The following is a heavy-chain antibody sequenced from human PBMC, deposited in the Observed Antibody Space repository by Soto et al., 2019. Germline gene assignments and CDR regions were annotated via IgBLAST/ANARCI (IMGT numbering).Heavy chain of an antibody. D-gene: IGHD3-10*01. CDR3: ARVRDDYYGSGSYFDY. CDR2: INAGNGNT. Sequence: ASVKVSCKASGYTFTSYAMHWVRQAPGQRLEWMGWINAGNGNTKYSQKFQGRVTITRDTSASTAYMELSSLRSEDTAVYYCARVRDDYYGSGSYFDYWGQGTLVTVSS. V-gene: IGHV1-3*01. CDR1: GYTFTSYA. J-gene: IGHJ4*02.